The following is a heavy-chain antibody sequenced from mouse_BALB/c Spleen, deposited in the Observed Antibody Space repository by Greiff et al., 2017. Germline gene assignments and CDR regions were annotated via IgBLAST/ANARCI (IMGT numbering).Heavy chain of an antibody. J-gene: IGHJ4*01. V-gene: IGHV5-9-4*01. CDR3: AKGEGYAMDY. Sequence: DVMLVESGGGLVKPGGSLKLSCAASGFTFSSYAMSWVRQSPEKRLEWVAEISSGGSYTYYPDTVTGRFTISRDNAKNTLYLEMSSLRSEDTAMYYCAKGEGYAMDYWGQGTSVTVSS. CDR2: ISSGGSYT. CDR1: GFTFSSYA.